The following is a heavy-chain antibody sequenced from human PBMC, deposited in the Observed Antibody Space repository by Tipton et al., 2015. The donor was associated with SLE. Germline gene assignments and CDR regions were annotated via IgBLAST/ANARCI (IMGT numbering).Heavy chain of an antibody. J-gene: IGHJ4*02. CDR2: IYHSGST. CDR1: GYSISSGYY. Sequence: TLSLTCAVSGYSISSGYYWGWLRQPPGKGLEWIGSIYHSGSTYYNPSLTSRVTISVDTSKNQFSLKLSSVTAAGTAVYYCARVGYEQWPVWGQGTLVTVSS. V-gene: IGHV4-38-2*01. D-gene: IGHD6-19*01. CDR3: ARVGYEQWPV.